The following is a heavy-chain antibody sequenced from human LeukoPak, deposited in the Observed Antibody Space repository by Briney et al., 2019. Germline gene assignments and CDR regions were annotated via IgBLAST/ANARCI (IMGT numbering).Heavy chain of an antibody. CDR3: ARVRGSGSYYTY. Sequence: SETLSLTCTVSGGSISSGGYYWSWIRQHPGKGLEWIGYIYYSGSTYYNPSLKSRVTISVDTSKNQFSLKLSSVTAADTAVYYCARVRGSGSYYTYWGQGTLVTVSS. CDR2: IYYSGST. CDR1: GGSISSGGYY. D-gene: IGHD3-10*01. J-gene: IGHJ4*02. V-gene: IGHV4-31*03.